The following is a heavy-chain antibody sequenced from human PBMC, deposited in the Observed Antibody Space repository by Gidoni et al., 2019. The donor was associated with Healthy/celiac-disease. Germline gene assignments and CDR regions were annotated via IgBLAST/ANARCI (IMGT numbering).Heavy chain of an antibody. CDR2: ISSSSSYI. Sequence: EVKLVESGGGMVKPGGSMRLSCAASGFTFSSYSMNWVGQAPGKGLEWSSSISSSSSYIYYADSVKGRFTISRDNAKNSLYLQMNSLRAEDTAVYYCARDQREGYYGMDVWGQGTTVTVSS. CDR3: ARDQREGYYGMDV. CDR1: GFTFSSYS. V-gene: IGHV3-21*01. J-gene: IGHJ6*02.